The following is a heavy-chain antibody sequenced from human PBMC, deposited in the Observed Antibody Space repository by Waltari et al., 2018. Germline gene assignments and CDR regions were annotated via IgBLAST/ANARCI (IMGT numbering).Heavy chain of an antibody. V-gene: IGHV3-30*14. J-gene: IGHJ4*02. CDR1: GFTFSSYA. CDR2: ITYDGSNK. Sequence: QVQLVESGGGVVQPGSSLRLSCAASGFTFSSYAMHWVRQAPGKGLEWVAVITYDGSNKYCADSVKGRCTISRDNSKNTLYLEMNSLRAEDTAVYYCARDKGFGVFDYWGQGTLVTVSS. CDR3: ARDKGFGVFDY. D-gene: IGHD3-10*01.